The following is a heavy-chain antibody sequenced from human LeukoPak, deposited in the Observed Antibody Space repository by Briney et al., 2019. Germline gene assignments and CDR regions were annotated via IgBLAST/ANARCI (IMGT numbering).Heavy chain of an antibody. CDR3: AKIYDFWSGSVYYFDY. V-gene: IGHV4-4*07. D-gene: IGHD3-3*01. Sequence: PSETLSLTCTVSGGSINNYYWSWIRQPAGKGLEWIGRIYSSGTTDYNPSLKSRVTMSVDTSKNQFSLKLSSVTAADTAVYYCAKIYDFWSGSVYYFDYWGQGTLVTVSS. CDR1: GGSINNYY. CDR2: IYSSGTT. J-gene: IGHJ4*02.